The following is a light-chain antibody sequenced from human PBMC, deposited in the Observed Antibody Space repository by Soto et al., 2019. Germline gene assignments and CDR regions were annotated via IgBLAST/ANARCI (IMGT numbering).Light chain of an antibody. CDR3: SSYTSSSTLGV. CDR2: DVS. CDR1: SSDVGGYNY. J-gene: IGLJ1*01. Sequence: ALTQPASVSGSPGQSITISCTGTSSDVGGYNYVSWYQQHPGKAPKLMIYDVSNRPSGVSNRFSGSKSGNTASLTISGVQAEDEADYYCSSYTSSSTLGVFGTGTKLTVL. V-gene: IGLV2-14*01.